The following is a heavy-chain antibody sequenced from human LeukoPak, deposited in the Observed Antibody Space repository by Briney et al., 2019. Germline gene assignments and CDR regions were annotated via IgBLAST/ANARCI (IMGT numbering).Heavy chain of an antibody. CDR3: ADGAYRAKLGY. J-gene: IGHJ4*02. CDR2: INGIGAST. CDR1: GFPFSSYS. D-gene: IGHD3-16*02. Sequence: GGSPRVSCAASGFPFSSYSMNWGRHAPGQGLEWVSSINGIGASTHYADSVKGRFTISRDNAKNTLSLQMTSLRAEDTAVYYCADGAYRAKLGYWGQGTLVTVSS. V-gene: IGHV3-23*01.